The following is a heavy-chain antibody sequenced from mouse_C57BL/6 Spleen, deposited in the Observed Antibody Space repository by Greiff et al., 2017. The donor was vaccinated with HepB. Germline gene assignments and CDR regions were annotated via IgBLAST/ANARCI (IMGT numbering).Heavy chain of an antibody. CDR2: IDPSDSET. V-gene: IGHV1-52*01. Sequence: QVQLQHPGAELVRPGSSVKLSCKASGYTFTSYWMHWVKQRPIQGLEWIGNIDPSDSETHYNQKFKDKATLTVDKSSSTAYMQLSSLTSEDSAVYYCARDYDGYYDFDYWGQGTTLTVSS. CDR1: GYTFTSYW. D-gene: IGHD2-3*01. CDR3: ARDYDGYYDFDY. J-gene: IGHJ2*01.